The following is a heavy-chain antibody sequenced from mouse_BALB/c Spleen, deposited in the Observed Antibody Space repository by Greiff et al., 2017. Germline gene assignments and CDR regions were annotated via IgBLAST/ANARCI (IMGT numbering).Heavy chain of an antibody. V-gene: IGHV1-4*01. CDR1: GYTFTSYT. Sequence: QVQLQQSGAELARPGASVKMSCKASGYTFTSYTMHWVKQRPGQGLEWIGYINPSSGYTNYNQKFKDKATLTADKSSSTAYMQLSSLTSEDSAVYYCARRGSGVGYGNLYYAMDYWGQGTSVTVSS. CDR3: ARRGSGVGYGNLYYAMDY. D-gene: IGHD2-1*01. CDR2: INPSSGYT. J-gene: IGHJ4*01.